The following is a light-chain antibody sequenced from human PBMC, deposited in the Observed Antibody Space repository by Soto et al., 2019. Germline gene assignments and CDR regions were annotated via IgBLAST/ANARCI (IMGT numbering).Light chain of an antibody. V-gene: IGLV2-14*01. Sequence: QSVLTQPASVSGSPGQSIAISCTGTTSDIGTYNYVSWYQQHPGKAPKVIIYEVSNRPSGVSNRFSASKSGNTASLTISGLQAEDEADYYCSSYTISTTLVVFGGGIKVTVL. J-gene: IGLJ2*01. CDR3: SSYTISTTLVV. CDR1: TSDIGTYNY. CDR2: EVS.